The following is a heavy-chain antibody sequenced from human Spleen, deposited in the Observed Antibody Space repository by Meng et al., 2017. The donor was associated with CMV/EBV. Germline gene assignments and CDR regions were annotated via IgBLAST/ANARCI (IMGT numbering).Heavy chain of an antibody. CDR3: AREDSSGYFDF. CDR1: GFSFSNYI. CDR2: ISSSSGYI. J-gene: IGHJ5*01. Sequence: GGSLRLSCAASGFSFSNYIMNWVRQAPGKGLEWVSYISSSSGYIYYADSVKGRFTISRDNAQNSLYLQMNSLRAEDTGVYYCAREDSSGYFDFWGQGTLVTVSS. V-gene: IGHV3-21*01. D-gene: IGHD3-22*01.